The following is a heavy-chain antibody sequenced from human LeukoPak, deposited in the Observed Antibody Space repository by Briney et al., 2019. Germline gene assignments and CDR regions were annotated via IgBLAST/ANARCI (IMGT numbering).Heavy chain of an antibody. CDR1: GGSITTYY. Sequence: PSETPSLTCSVSGGSITTYYWTWIRQPPGKGLEWIGYINYSGSTSHNPSLNSRVTMSLDTSKNQFSLKLNSVTAADTAIYYCARNRRSNWESLSFIDYWGQGTLVTVSS. D-gene: IGHD7-27*01. CDR2: INYSGST. J-gene: IGHJ4*02. CDR3: ARNRRSNWESLSFIDY. V-gene: IGHV4-59*08.